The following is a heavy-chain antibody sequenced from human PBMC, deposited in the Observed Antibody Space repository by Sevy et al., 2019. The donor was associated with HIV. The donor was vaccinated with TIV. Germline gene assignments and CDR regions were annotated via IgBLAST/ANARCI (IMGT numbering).Heavy chain of an antibody. D-gene: IGHD3-22*01. V-gene: IGHV3-30-3*01. CDR1: GFTFSSYA. Sequence: GGSLRLSCAASGFTFSSYAMHWVRQAPGKGLEWVEVISYDGSNKYYADSVKGRFTISRDNSKNTLYLQMNSLRAEDTAVYYCARDAYYYDSSGKGNWFDPWGQGTLVTVSS. J-gene: IGHJ5*02. CDR2: ISYDGSNK. CDR3: ARDAYYYDSSGKGNWFDP.